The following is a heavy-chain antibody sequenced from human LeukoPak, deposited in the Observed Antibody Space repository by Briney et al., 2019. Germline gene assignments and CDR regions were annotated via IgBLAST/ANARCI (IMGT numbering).Heavy chain of an antibody. CDR1: GGSISSSSYY. V-gene: IGHV4-39*07. J-gene: IGHJ5*02. Sequence: SEALSLTCTVSGGSISSSSYYWGWIRQPPGKGLEWIGSIYYSGSTYYNPSLKSRVTISVDTSKNQFSLKLSSVTAADTAVYYCARDMKVYYYGSGSFPQFGPWGQGTLVTVSS. CDR3: ARDMKVYYYGSGSFPQFGP. D-gene: IGHD3-10*01. CDR2: IYYSGST.